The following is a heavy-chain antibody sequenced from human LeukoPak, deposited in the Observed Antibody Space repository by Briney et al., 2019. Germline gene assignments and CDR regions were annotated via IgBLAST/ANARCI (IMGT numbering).Heavy chain of an antibody. CDR2: INPSGGST. D-gene: IGHD3-16*01. CDR3: ARGRGMGVDY. Sequence: GASVKVSCKASGYTFTSYGISWVRQAPGQGLEWMGIINPSGGSTSYAQKFQGRVTMTRDTSISTAYMELSRLRSDDTAVYYCARGRGMGVDYWGQGTLVTVSS. J-gene: IGHJ4*02. CDR1: GYTFTSYG. V-gene: IGHV1-46*01.